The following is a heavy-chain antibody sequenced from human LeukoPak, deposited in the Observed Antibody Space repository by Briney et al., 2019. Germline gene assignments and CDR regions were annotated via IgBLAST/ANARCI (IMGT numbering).Heavy chain of an antibody. CDR1: GGSISTSNYY. CDR3: ARDLKYYDSSGIYYFDY. V-gene: IGHV4-39*07. J-gene: IGHJ4*02. D-gene: IGHD3-22*01. CDR2: IFYSGST. Sequence: PSETLSLTCTVSGGSISTSNYYWGWIRQPPGKGLEWIGNIFYSGSTYYSPSLRSRVTISLDTSRNQSSLKLNSVTAADTAVYYCARDLKYYDSSGIYYFDYWGQGTLVTVSS.